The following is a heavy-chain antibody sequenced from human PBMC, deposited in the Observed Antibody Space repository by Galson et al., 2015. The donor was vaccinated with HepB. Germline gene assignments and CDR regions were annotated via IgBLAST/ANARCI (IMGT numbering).Heavy chain of an antibody. Sequence: ETLSLTCAVYGGSFSGYYWNWIRQPPEKGLEWIGEMNHSGSTNYNPSLKSRVTISVDTSKNQFSLKLSSVTAADTAVYYCARGRIVQVVYTVGHYYNDMDVWGQGTTVTVSS. J-gene: IGHJ6*02. CDR3: ARGRIVQVVYTVGHYYNDMDV. D-gene: IGHD2-8*01. CDR1: GGSFSGYY. V-gene: IGHV4-34*01. CDR2: MNHSGST.